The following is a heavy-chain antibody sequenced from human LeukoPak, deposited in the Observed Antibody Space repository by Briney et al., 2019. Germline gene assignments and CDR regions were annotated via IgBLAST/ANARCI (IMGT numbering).Heavy chain of an antibody. V-gene: IGHV3-33*03. J-gene: IGHJ4*02. CDR1: GFTFSSYG. CDR2: IWYDGSNK. Sequence: GGSLRLSCAASGFTFSSYGMHWVRQAPGKGLEWVAVIWYDGSNKYYADSVKGRFTISRDNTKKSLYLQMNSLRAEDTAVYYCARGGYRYEYWGQGTLVTVSS. D-gene: IGHD5-12*01. CDR3: ARGGYRYEY.